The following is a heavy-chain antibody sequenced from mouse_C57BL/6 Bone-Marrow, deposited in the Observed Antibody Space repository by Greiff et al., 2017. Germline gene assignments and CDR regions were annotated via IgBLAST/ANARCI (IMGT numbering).Heavy chain of an antibody. V-gene: IGHV14-4*01. CDR1: GFNIKDDY. CDR3: TYGLAWFAY. CDR2: IDPENGDT. J-gene: IGHJ3*01. Sequence: VQLQQSGAELVRPGASVKLSCTASGFNIKDDYMHWVKQRPEQGLEWIGWIDPENGDTEYASKFQGKATITADTSSNTASLQLSSLTSEDTAVYYCTYGLAWFAYWGQGTLVTVSA. D-gene: IGHD1-1*02.